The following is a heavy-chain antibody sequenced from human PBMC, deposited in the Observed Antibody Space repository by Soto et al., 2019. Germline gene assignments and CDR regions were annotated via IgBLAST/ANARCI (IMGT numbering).Heavy chain of an antibody. Sequence: ASVKVSCKASGYTSTSYYMHWVRQAPGQGLEWMGIINPSGGSTSYAQKFQGRVTMTRDTSTSTVYMELSSLRSEDTAVYYCARDSSGWYGGYWGQGTLVTVSS. CDR2: INPSGGST. CDR3: ARDSSGWYGGY. J-gene: IGHJ4*02. CDR1: GYTSTSYY. V-gene: IGHV1-46*01. D-gene: IGHD6-19*01.